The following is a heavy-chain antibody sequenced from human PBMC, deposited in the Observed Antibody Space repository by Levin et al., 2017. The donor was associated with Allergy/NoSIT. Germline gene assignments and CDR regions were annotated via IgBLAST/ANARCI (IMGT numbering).Heavy chain of an antibody. CDR2: IYHSGST. V-gene: IGHV4-30-2*01. J-gene: IGHJ4*02. Sequence: LRLSCAVSGGSISSGGYSWSWIRQPPGKGLEWIGYIYHSGSTYYNPSLKSRVTISVDRSKNQFSLKLSSVTAADTAVYYCARTPTMVRGVITYFDYWGQGTLVTVSS. CDR1: GGSISSGGYS. D-gene: IGHD3-10*01. CDR3: ARTPTMVRGVITYFDY.